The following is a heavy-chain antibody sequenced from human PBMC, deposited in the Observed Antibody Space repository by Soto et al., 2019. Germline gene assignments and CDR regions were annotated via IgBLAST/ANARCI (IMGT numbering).Heavy chain of an antibody. J-gene: IGHJ4*02. CDR3: ARPRFGESHFAY. CDR2: IYYSGST. D-gene: IGHD3-10*01. CDR1: GGSISSSSYY. V-gene: IGHV4-39*01. Sequence: TLSLTCTVSGGSISSSSYYWGWIRQPPGKGLEWIGSIYYSGSTYYNPSLKSRVTISVDTSKNQFSLKLSSVTAADTAVYYCARPRFGESHFAYWGQGTLVTVSS.